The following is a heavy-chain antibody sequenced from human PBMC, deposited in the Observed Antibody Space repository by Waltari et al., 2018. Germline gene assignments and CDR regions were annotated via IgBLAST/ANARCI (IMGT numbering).Heavy chain of an antibody. CDR2: FNSDGSSTST. CDR1: GFTFSSNW. J-gene: IGHJ4*02. Sequence: EAQLVESGGGLVQPGGSLRLSCAASGFTFSSNWRHWVRQVPGKGLVWVSRFNSDGSSTSTSYADSVEGRFTISRDNAKNTLFLQMNSLRVEDTAVYYCARESITAFHIDYWGQGTLVTVSS. V-gene: IGHV3-74*01. CDR3: ARESITAFHIDY. D-gene: IGHD6-6*01.